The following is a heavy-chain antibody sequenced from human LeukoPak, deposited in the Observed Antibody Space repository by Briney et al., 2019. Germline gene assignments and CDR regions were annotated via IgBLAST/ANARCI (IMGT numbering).Heavy chain of an antibody. J-gene: IGHJ3*02. CDR2: ISVTSSFI. Sequence: GGSLRLSCAASGFSFTTHSMNWVRQAPGKGLGWVSFISVTSSFISYADSVKGRFTIPRDNGENSLYLQMNSLRAEDTAVYYCVRELLWFGGPGAFDIWGQGAMVTVSS. V-gene: IGHV3-48*01. CDR1: GFSFTTHS. CDR3: VRELLWFGGPGAFDI. D-gene: IGHD3-10*01.